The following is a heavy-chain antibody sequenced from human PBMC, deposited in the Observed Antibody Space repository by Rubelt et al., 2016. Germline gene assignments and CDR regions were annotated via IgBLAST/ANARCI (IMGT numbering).Heavy chain of an antibody. CDR3: ARKPVTGTTENWFDP. J-gene: IGHJ5*02. V-gene: IGHV5-51*01. Sequence: GDSDTRYSPSFQGQVTISADKSISTAYLQWSSLKASDTAMYYCARKPVTGTTENWFDPWGQGTLVTVSS. CDR2: GDSDT. D-gene: IGHD1-7*01.